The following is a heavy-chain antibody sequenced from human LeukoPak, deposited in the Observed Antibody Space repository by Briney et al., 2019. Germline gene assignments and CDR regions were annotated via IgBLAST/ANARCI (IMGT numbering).Heavy chain of an antibody. Sequence: SETLSLTCTVSGGSISSGSYYWGWIRQPPGKGLEWIGSIYYSGSTYYNPSLKSRVTISVDTSKNQFSLKLSSVTAADTAVYYCARHFYDSSGTDYWGQGTLVTVSS. V-gene: IGHV4-39*01. CDR3: ARHFYDSSGTDY. CDR1: GGSISSGSYY. J-gene: IGHJ4*02. D-gene: IGHD3-22*01. CDR2: IYYSGST.